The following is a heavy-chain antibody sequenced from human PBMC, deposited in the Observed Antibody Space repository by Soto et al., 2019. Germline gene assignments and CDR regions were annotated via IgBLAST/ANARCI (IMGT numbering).Heavy chain of an antibody. CDR3: ARDKITGLFDY. CDR1: GGSFGDYY. D-gene: IGHD2-8*02. J-gene: IGHJ4*02. CDR2: INHSGST. V-gene: IGHV4-34*01. Sequence: QVQLQQCGAGLLKSSAPLSISCAVGGGSFGDYYWTWIRQPPGTGLEWIGEINHSGSTNYNPSLKSRVTISVDTSKNQFSLKLTSVTAADTAVYYCARDKITGLFDYWGQGTLVTVSS.